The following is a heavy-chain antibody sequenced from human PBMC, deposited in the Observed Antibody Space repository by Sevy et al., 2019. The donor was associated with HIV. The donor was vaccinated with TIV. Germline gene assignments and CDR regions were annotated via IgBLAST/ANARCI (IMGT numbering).Heavy chain of an antibody. J-gene: IGHJ4*02. CDR2: IYYSGST. Sequence: SETLSLTCTVSGGSISSYYWSWIRQPPGKGLEWIGYIYYSGSTNYNPSLKSRVTISVDTSKNQFSLKLSSVTVADTAVYYCARGLRFLGAFDYWGQGTLVTVSS. D-gene: IGHD3-3*01. V-gene: IGHV4-59*13. CDR1: GGSISSYY. CDR3: ARGLRFLGAFDY.